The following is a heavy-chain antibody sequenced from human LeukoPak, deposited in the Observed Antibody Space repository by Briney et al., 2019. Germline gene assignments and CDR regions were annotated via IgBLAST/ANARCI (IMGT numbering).Heavy chain of an antibody. Sequence: SVKVSCKASGGTSSSYAISWVRQAPGQGLEWMGRIIPILGIANYAQKFQGRVTITADKSTSTAYMELSSLRSEDTAVYYCAREDNTGSPPGYWGQGTLVTVSS. V-gene: IGHV1-69*04. J-gene: IGHJ4*02. CDR2: IIPILGIA. D-gene: IGHD3-22*01. CDR3: AREDNTGSPPGY. CDR1: GGTSSSYA.